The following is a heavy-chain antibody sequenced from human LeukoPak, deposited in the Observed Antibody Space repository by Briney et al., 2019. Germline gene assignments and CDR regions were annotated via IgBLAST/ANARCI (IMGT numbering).Heavy chain of an antibody. Sequence: PSETLSLTCAVSGGSISSSNWWSWVRQPPGKGLEWIGEIYHSGSTNYNPSLKSRVTISVDKSKNQFSLKLSSVTAADTAVYYCAREAYYYGSGSPPFDYWGQGTLVTVSS. CDR1: GGSISSSNW. V-gene: IGHV4-4*02. J-gene: IGHJ4*02. CDR3: AREAYYYGSGSPPFDY. CDR2: IYHSGST. D-gene: IGHD3-10*01.